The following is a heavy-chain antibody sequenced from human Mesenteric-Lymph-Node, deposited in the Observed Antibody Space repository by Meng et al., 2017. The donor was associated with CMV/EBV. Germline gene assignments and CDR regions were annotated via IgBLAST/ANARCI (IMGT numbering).Heavy chain of an antibody. CDR2: IRSKANSYAT. Sequence: GESLKISCAASGFTFSGSAMHWVRQASGKGLEWVGRIRSKANSYATAYAASVKGRFTISRDDSKNTAYLQMNSLKTEDTAVYYCTRRGGYYDSSGYYSADYWGQGTLVTVPS. D-gene: IGHD3-22*01. CDR3: TRRGGYYDSSGYYSADY. J-gene: IGHJ4*02. V-gene: IGHV3-73*01. CDR1: GFTFSGSA.